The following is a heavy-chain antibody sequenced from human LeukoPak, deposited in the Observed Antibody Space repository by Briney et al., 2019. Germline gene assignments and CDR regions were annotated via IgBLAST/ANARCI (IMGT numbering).Heavy chain of an antibody. J-gene: IGHJ5*02. V-gene: IGHV4-34*01. Sequence: SETLSLTCAVYGGSFSGYYWSWVRQPPGKGLEWIGEINHSGSTNYNPSLKSRVTISVDTSKNQFSLKLSSVTAADTAVYYCARGRPWFDPWGQGTLVTVSS. CDR3: ARGRPWFDP. CDR1: GGSFSGYY. CDR2: INHSGST.